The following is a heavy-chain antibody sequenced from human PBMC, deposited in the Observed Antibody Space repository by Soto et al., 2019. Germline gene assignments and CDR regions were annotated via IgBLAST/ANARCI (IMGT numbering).Heavy chain of an antibody. D-gene: IGHD4-17*01. Sequence: EVQLLESGGGLVQPGGSLRLSCAASGFTFSSYAMSWVRQAPGKGLEWVSAISGSGGSTYYADSVKGRFTISRDNSKNTLYLQMNSLRAEDTAVYYCAKASPQSPTVTTEKGGDWGQGTLVTVSS. CDR2: ISGSGGST. V-gene: IGHV3-23*01. CDR1: GFTFSSYA. CDR3: AKASPQSPTVTTEKGGD. J-gene: IGHJ4*02.